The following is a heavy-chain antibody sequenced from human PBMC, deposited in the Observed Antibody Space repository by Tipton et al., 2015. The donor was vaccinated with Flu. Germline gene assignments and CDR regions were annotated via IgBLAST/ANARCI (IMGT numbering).Heavy chain of an antibody. Sequence: TLSPTCAVYGGSFSGYYWSWICQPPGKGLGRIGEINHSGSTNYNPSLKSRVTISVDTSKNQFSRKLSSVTAADTAVYYCARYCSSASFYTGLYGMDVWGQGTTVTVSS. CDR1: GGSFSGYY. J-gene: IGHJ6*02. CDR2: INHSGST. D-gene: IGHD2-2*01. V-gene: IGHV4-34*01. CDR3: ARYCSSASFYTGLYGMDV.